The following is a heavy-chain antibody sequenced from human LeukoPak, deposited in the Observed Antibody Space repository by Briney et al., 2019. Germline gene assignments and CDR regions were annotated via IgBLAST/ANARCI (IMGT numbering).Heavy chain of an antibody. CDR2: IYYSGIT. V-gene: IGHV4-39*07. Sequence: SETLSLTCTVSGGSIRSSSYYWGWLRQPPGKGLEWIGSIYYSGITYYNPSLKSRVTISVDTSKNQFSLKLGSVAAADTAVYYCAEVSEYSRSSGMVYWFDPWGQGTLVTVSS. CDR1: GGSIRSSSYY. J-gene: IGHJ5*02. D-gene: IGHD6-6*01. CDR3: AEVSEYSRSSGMVYWFDP.